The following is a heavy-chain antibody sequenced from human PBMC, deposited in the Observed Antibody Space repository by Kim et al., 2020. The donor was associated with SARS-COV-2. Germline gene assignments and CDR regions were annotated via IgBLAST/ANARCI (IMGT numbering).Heavy chain of an antibody. Sequence: GGSLRLSCAASGFTFDDYAMHWVRQAPGKGLEWVSGISWNSGSIGYADSVKGRFTISRDNAKNSLYLQMNSLRAEDTALYYCAKGFLAVAAKGDAFDIWGQGTMVTVSS. V-gene: IGHV3-9*01. CDR3: AKGFLAVAAKGDAFDI. J-gene: IGHJ3*02. CDR1: GFTFDDYA. CDR2: ISWNSGSI. D-gene: IGHD6-19*01.